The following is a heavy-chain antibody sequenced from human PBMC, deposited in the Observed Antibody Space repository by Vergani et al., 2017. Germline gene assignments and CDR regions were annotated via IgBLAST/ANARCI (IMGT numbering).Heavy chain of an antibody. CDR2: IYASGST. V-gene: IGHV4-61*02. CDR1: GGSFSSGTNY. D-gene: IGHD5-24*01. CDR3: AREMATIFSYCDL. J-gene: IGHJ4*02. Sequence: VQLQESGPGLVKPSQTLSITCTVSGGSFSSGTNYWTWIRQPAGKGLEWIGRIYASGSTNYNPSLESRVTMSVDTSKNQFSLKLRSVTAADTAVYYCAREMATIFSYCDLWGQGTLVTVSS.